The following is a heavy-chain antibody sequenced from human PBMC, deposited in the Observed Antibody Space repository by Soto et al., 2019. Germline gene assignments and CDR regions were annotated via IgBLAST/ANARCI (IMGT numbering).Heavy chain of an antibody. D-gene: IGHD3-3*01. CDR1: GGSISSGDYY. CDR2: IYYSGST. J-gene: IGHJ5*02. CDR3: ARWWSGSRQGFDP. Sequence: QVQLQESGPGLVKPSQTLSLTCTVSGGSISSGDYYWSWIRQHPGKGLEWIGYIYYSGSTYYNPSLKRRVTRSVDPSKNQFSLKLSSVTAADTAVYYCARWWSGSRQGFDPWGQGTLVTVSS. V-gene: IGHV4-31*03.